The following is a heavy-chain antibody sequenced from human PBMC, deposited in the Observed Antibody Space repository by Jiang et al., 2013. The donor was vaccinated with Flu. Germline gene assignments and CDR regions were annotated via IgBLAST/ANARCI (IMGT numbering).Heavy chain of an antibody. D-gene: IGHD3-22*01. CDR3: ARAREGYDSSGYYRHTDWFDS. Sequence: VQLLESGGGLVKPGGSLRLSCAASGFTFSSYSMNWVRQAPGKGLEWVSSISSSSSYIHYADSVKGRFTISRDNAKNSLYLQMNSLRAEDTAMYYCARAREGYDSSGYYRHTDWFDSWGPGNPGHRLL. CDR2: ISSSSSYI. J-gene: IGHJ5*01. CDR1: GFTFSSYS. V-gene: IGHV3-21*01.